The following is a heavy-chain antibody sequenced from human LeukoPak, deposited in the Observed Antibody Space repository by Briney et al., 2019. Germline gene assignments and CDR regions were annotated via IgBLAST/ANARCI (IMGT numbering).Heavy chain of an antibody. D-gene: IGHD3-10*01. V-gene: IGHV3-48*03. CDR3: ARTTYGSGNPYFDY. CDR2: ISSSGSTI. J-gene: IGHJ4*02. CDR1: GFTFSSYE. Sequence: PGGSLRLSCAASGFTFSSYEMNWVRQAPGKGLEWVSYISSSGSTIYYADSVKGRFTISRDNAKKSLYLQMNSLRAEDTAVYYCARTTYGSGNPYFDYWGQGTLVTVSS.